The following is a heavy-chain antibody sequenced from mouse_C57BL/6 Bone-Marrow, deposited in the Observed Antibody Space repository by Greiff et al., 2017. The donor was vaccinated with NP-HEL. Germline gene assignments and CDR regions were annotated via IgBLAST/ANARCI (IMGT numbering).Heavy chain of an antibody. J-gene: IGHJ2*01. CDR2: ISDGGSYT. Sequence: EVQVVESGGGLVKPGGSLKLSCAASGFTFSSYAMSWVRQTPEKRLEWVATISDGGSYTYYPDNVKGRFTISRDNATNNLYLQMSHLKSEDTALYYCARGVYYFDDWGQGTTLTVSS. CDR3: ARGVYYFDD. V-gene: IGHV5-4*01. CDR1: GFTFSSYA.